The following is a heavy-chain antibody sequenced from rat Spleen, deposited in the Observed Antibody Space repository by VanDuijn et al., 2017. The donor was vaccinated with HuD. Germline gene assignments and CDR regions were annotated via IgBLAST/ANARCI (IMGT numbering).Heavy chain of an antibody. CDR3: TRHAYYDGYYHWYCDF. D-gene: IGHD1-12*03. Sequence: EVQLVESGGGFVQPGGSLKLSCAASGFTFRNYGMAWVCQAPTKGLEWVASISPTGAITNYRDSVKGRFTISRDNAESTLYLQMDSLRSEDTATHYCTRHAYYDGYYHWYCDFWGPGTMVTVSS. V-gene: IGHV5S13*01. CDR2: ISPTGAIT. J-gene: IGHJ1*01. CDR1: GFTFRNYG.